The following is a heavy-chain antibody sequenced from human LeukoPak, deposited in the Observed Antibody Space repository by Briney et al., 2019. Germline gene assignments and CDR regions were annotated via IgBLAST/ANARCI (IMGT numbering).Heavy chain of an antibody. J-gene: IGHJ4*02. D-gene: IGHD3-3*01. CDR2: IYHSGST. Sequence: SETLSLTCTVSSYSISSDYCWGWIRQPPGKGLEWVGSIYHSGSTYYKPSLKSRVTISVDTSKNQFSLKLSSVTAADTAVYYCARRRKEWLPGYFDYWGQGTLVTVSS. CDR1: SYSISSDYC. V-gene: IGHV4-38-2*02. CDR3: ARRRKEWLPGYFDY.